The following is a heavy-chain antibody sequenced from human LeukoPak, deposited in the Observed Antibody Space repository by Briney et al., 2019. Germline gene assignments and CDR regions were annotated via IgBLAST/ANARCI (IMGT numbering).Heavy chain of an antibody. V-gene: IGHV1-18*01. D-gene: IGHD1-26*01. CDR1: GYTFTSYG. CDR2: ISAYNGNT. Sequence: ASVKVSCKASGYTFTSYGISWVRQAPGQGLEWMGWISAYNGNTNYAQKLQGRVTMTTDTSTSTAYMELRSLRSDDTAVYYCARVRRDSGSYMRRGNWFDPWGQGTLVTVSS. J-gene: IGHJ5*02. CDR3: ARVRRDSGSYMRRGNWFDP.